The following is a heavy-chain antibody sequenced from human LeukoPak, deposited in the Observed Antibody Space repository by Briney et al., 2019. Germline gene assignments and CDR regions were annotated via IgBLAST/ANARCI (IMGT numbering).Heavy chain of an antibody. D-gene: IGHD1-26*01. CDR2: INPSGGST. J-gene: IGHJ4*02. V-gene: IGHV1-46*01. CDR3: ARETSGSYYGSYFDY. CDR1: GYTFTSYY. Sequence: GTSVKVSCKASGYTFTSYYMHWVRQAPGQGLEWMGIINPSGGSTSYAQKFQGRVTMTRDTSTSTVYMELSSLRSEDTAVYYCARETSGSYYGSYFDYWGQGTLVTVSS.